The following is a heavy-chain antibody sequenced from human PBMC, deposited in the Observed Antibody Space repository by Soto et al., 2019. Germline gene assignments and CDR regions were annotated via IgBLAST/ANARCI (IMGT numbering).Heavy chain of an antibody. D-gene: IGHD7-27*01. CDR1: GCIFTFQY. CDR3: ARSAPSGDQHFIDS. CDR2: ITPDNGAV. V-gene: IGHV1-45*02. Sequence: QMHLLQSGAEVKKTGSSVKISCKTSGCIFTFQYLHWVRQAPGQGLEWLGWITPDNGAVKYSQSFQDRIPITRSNSLTPLFLELSDLRSEATGLYYWARSAPSGDQHFIDSWGQGTLVTVSS. J-gene: IGHJ4*02.